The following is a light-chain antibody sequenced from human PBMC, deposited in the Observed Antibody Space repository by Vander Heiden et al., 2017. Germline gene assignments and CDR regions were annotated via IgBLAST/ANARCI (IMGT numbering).Light chain of an antibody. Sequence: DIQMTQSPSPLSASVGDRVTITCRASQSISSYLNWYQQKPGKAPKLLIYAASRLQGGVPSRFSGSGSGTDFTLTISSLQPEDFATYYCQQSYSTLITFGPGTRLEIK. V-gene: IGKV1-39*01. J-gene: IGKJ5*01. CDR2: AAS. CDR3: QQSYSTLIT. CDR1: QSISSY.